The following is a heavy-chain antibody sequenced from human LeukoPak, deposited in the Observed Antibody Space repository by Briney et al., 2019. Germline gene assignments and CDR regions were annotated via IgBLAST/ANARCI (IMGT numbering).Heavy chain of an antibody. CDR3: VRDRAPWGGARGGAKGMDV. V-gene: IGHV3-30*04. CDR1: GFTYSSYA. Sequence: GGSLRLSCAASGFTYSSYAMHWVRQAPGKGLEWVAVISYDGSNKYYADSVKGRFTISRDNFKNTLNLQMNSLRVEDTAVYYCVRDRAPWGGARGGAKGMDVWGEGTTVTVSS. D-gene: IGHD1-26*01. CDR2: ISYDGSNK. J-gene: IGHJ6*04.